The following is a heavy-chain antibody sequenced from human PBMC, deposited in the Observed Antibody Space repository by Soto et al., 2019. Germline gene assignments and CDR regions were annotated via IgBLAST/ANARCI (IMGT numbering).Heavy chain of an antibody. D-gene: IGHD3-10*01. CDR1: GFTFSGSA. Sequence: EVQLVESGGGLVQPGGSLKLSCAASGFTFSGSAMHWVRQASGKGLEWVGRIRSKANSYATAYAASVKGRFTISRDDSKNTAYLQMNSPKTEDTAVYYCTRLWFGDPNARKNWFDPWGQGTLVTVSS. V-gene: IGHV3-73*01. J-gene: IGHJ5*02. CDR3: TRLWFGDPNARKNWFDP. CDR2: IRSKANSYAT.